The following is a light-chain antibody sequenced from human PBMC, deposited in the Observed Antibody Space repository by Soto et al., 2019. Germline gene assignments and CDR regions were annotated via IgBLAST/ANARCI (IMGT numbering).Light chain of an antibody. CDR3: QQYNNWPPAT. Sequence: DIVLTQTPGTLALSRGERATLSCRASQRVCGNYLAWDQQKPGQPPRLLIHGASTRASGIPARFSGSGSETDFTLPISSLQSEDSAVYYCQQYNNWPPATFGQGTRLEIK. V-gene: IGKV3-15*01. CDR2: GAS. CDR1: QRVCGN. J-gene: IGKJ5*01.